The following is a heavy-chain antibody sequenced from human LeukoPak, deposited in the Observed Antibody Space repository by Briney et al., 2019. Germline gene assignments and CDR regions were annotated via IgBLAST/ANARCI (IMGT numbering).Heavy chain of an antibody. D-gene: IGHD3-22*01. J-gene: IGHJ4*02. CDR3: ARVKDYYDSSGPLYFDP. Sequence: PSGTLSLTCTVSGASISDYYWTWIRQPPGKGLEWIGDIYYSGSTNYNGSLESRVTISVDTSNNHVSLKVNSVTAADTAVYYCARVKDYYDSSGPLYFDPWGQGTLVTVPS. CDR2: IYYSGST. V-gene: IGHV4-59*01. CDR1: GASISDYY.